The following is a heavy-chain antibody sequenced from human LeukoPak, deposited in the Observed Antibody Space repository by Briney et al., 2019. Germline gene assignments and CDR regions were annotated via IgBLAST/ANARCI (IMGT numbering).Heavy chain of an antibody. CDR3: ARWEIRGTAHKLDY. J-gene: IGHJ4*02. Sequence: GGSLRLSCAASGFTLSSHWMSWVRQAPRKGLEWVANINQDGSAKYFVDSVKGRFTISRDNAKNSMYLQMNSLRAEDTAVYYCARWEIRGTAHKLDYWGQGTLVTVSS. CDR2: INQDGSAK. V-gene: IGHV3-7*01. CDR1: GFTLSSHW. D-gene: IGHD1-7*01.